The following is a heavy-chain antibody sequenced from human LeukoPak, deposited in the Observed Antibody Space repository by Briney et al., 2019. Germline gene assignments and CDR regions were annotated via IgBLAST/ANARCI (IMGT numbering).Heavy chain of an antibody. J-gene: IGHJ6*02. CDR2: IWYDGSNK. CDR3: ARDSLRWLRYYGMDV. CDR1: GFTFSSYG. D-gene: IGHD3-22*01. Sequence: GRSLRLSCAASGFTFSSYGMHWVRQAPGKGLEWVAVIWYDGSNKYYADSVKGRFTIPRDNSKNTLYLQMNSLRAEDTAVYYCARDSLRWLRYYGMDVWGQGTTVTVSS. V-gene: IGHV3-33*01.